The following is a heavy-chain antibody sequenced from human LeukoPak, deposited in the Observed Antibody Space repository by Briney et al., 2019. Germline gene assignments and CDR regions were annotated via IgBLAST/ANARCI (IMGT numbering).Heavy chain of an antibody. D-gene: IGHD5-12*01. J-gene: IGHJ4*02. CDR1: GYTFTGYY. CDR3: ARKVRYEYFDY. Sequence: ASVKVSCKASGYTFTGYYMHWVRQAPGQGLEWMGGIIPIFGTANYAQKFQGRVTITADESTSTAYMELSSLRSEDTAVYYCARKVRYEYFDYWGQGTLVTVSP. CDR2: IIPIFGTA. V-gene: IGHV1-69*13.